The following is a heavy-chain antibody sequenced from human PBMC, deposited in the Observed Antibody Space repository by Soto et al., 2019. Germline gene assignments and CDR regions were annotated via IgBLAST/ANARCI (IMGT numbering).Heavy chain of an antibody. D-gene: IGHD2-8*01. CDR2: IWYDGSNK. J-gene: IGHJ4*01. V-gene: IGHV3-33*01. CDR3: ARDEYAY. CDR1: GFTFSSYG. Sequence: QVQLVESGGGVVQPGRSLRLSCAASGFTFSSYGMHWVRQAPGKGLVRVAVIWYDGSNKYYAGSVKGQFTTSRDNSKNTLYLQINRLGAEDTAVYYCARDEYAYWGHGTLVTVSS.